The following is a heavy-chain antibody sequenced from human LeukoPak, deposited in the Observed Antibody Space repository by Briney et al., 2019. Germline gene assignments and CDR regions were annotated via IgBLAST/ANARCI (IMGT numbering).Heavy chain of an antibody. Sequence: VASVKVCCKASGGTFSSYAISWVRHAPGQGLEWMGRIIPILGIANYAQKFQGRVTITADKSTSTAYMELSSLRSEDTAVYYCARGGTMIVVVKEYYYGMDVWGQGTTVTVSS. CDR1: GGTFSSYA. CDR3: ARGGTMIVVVKEYYYGMDV. J-gene: IGHJ6*02. CDR2: IIPILGIA. D-gene: IGHD3-22*01. V-gene: IGHV1-69*04.